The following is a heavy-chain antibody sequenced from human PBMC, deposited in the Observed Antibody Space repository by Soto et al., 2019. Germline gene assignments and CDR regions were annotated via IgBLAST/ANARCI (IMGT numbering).Heavy chain of an antibody. D-gene: IGHD5-18*01. CDR3: AAGYSYGYGHWFDP. Sequence: GASVKVSCKASGYTFTSYAMHWVRQAPGQRLEWMGWINAGNGNTKYSQKFQGRVTITRDTSASTAYMELSSLRSEDTAVYYCAAGYSYGYGHWFDPWGQGTLVTVSS. J-gene: IGHJ5*02. CDR1: GYTFTSYA. V-gene: IGHV1-3*01. CDR2: INAGNGNT.